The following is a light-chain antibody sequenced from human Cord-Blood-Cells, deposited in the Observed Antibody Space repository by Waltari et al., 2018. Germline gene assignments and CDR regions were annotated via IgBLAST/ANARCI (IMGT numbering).Light chain of an antibody. CDR2: QDS. J-gene: IGLJ2*01. Sequence: SYELTQPPSVSVSPGQTASITCSGDTLGDKYACWYQQKPGQSPVLVIYQDSNRTSGIPERFSGSNSGNTATLTISGTQAMDEADYYCQAWDSSTVVFGGGTKLTVL. CDR3: QAWDSSTVV. V-gene: IGLV3-1*01. CDR1: TLGDKY.